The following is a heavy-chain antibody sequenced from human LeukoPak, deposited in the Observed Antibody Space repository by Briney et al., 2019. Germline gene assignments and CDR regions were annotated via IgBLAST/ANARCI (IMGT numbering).Heavy chain of an antibody. V-gene: IGHV1-8*01. CDR1: GYTFTSYD. CDR3: ARTSLGYYDFWSGPAQNYFDY. D-gene: IGHD3-3*01. J-gene: IGHJ4*02. CDR2: MNPNSGNT. Sequence: ASVKVSCKASGYTFTSYDINWVRQATGQGLEWMGWMNPNSGNTGYAQKFQGRVTMTRNTSISTAYMELSSLRSEDTAVYYCARTSLGYYDFWSGPAQNYFDYWGQGTLVTVSS.